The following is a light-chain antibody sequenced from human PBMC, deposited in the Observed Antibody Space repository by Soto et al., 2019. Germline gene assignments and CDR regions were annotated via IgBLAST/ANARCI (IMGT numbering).Light chain of an antibody. CDR1: GAGYD. V-gene: IGLV1-40*01. CDR3: QSYDSSLSGWV. J-gene: IGLJ3*02. Sequence: QAVVTQPPSVSGATGKRVTISCIGAGYDVHWYQQLPGTAPKVLIYGNNNRHSGVPDRFSGSKSGTSASLAITGLQAEDEADYYCQSYDSSLSGWVFSGGTKLTVL. CDR2: GNN.